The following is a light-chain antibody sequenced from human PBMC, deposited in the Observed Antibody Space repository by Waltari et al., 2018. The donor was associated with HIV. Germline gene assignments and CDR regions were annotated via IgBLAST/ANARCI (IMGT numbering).Light chain of an antibody. CDR2: QNI. Sequence: HSLLTQPPSVSGAPGQRVTISCTGSSSNIGAGYDVHWYQKYPRTAPKLLIFQNINRPSGVPDRFSGSKSVTSASLVITGLQAEDEADYYCQSYDRRLMWVFGGGTSLTV. J-gene: IGLJ2*01. V-gene: IGLV1-40*01. CDR1: SSNIGAGYD. CDR3: QSYDRRLMWV.